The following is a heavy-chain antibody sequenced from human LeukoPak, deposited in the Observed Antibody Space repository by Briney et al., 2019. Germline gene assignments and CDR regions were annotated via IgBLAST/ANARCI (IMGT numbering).Heavy chain of an antibody. Sequence: GGSLRLSCAASGFTFSAYEMNWVRQAPGKGLEWVSYISSSGSTIYYADSLKGRFTISRDNAKNLLYLQMNSLRAEDTAVYYRTSKGGALNYFDYWGQGTLVTVSS. CDR1: GFTFSAYE. CDR2: ISSSGSTI. V-gene: IGHV3-48*03. J-gene: IGHJ4*02. CDR3: TSKGGALNYFDY. D-gene: IGHD1-26*01.